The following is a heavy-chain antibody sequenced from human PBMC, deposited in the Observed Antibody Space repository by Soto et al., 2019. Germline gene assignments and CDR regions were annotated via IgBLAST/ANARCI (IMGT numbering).Heavy chain of an antibody. CDR2: IWYDGSNK. CDR3: ARDKGAVAASGLGLLDV. Sequence: QVQLVESGGGVVQPGRSLRLSCAASGFTFSSYGMHWVRQAPGKGLEWVAVIWYDGSNKYYADSVKGRFTISRDNSKNTLDLQMNSLRAEDTAVYYCARDKGAVAASGLGLLDVWGQGTTVTVSS. D-gene: IGHD6-19*01. CDR1: GFTFSSYG. J-gene: IGHJ6*02. V-gene: IGHV3-33*01.